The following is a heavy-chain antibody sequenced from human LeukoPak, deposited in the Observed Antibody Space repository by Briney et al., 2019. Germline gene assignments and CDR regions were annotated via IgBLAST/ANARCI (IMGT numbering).Heavy chain of an antibody. CDR1: GYTFTSYG. V-gene: IGHV1-2*02. CDR2: TNPNSGGT. J-gene: IGHJ4*02. D-gene: IGHD5-24*01. Sequence: ASVKVSCKASGYTFTSYGISWVRQAPGQGLEWMGWTNPNSGGTNYAQKFQGRVTMTRDTSISTAYMELSRLRSDDTAVYYCARDPRGGDGYNSYYFDYWGQGTLVTVSS. CDR3: ARDPRGGDGYNSYYFDY.